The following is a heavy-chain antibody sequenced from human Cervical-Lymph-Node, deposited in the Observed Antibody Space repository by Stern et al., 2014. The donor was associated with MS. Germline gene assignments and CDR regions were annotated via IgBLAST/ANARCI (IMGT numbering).Heavy chain of an antibody. Sequence: QVQLVESGPGLAKTSETLSLTCTVSGDSITSYYWSWIRQPPGKGLEFIGYTYYSGSTNYNPSLKSRVTISLDTSKNQISLALSSVTAADTAVYFCARGKSIAGRAYFYYGLDVWGQGTTVTVSS. CDR1: GDSITSYY. CDR3: ARGKSIAGRAYFYYGLDV. V-gene: IGHV4-59*08. D-gene: IGHD6-6*01. CDR2: TYYSGST. J-gene: IGHJ6*02.